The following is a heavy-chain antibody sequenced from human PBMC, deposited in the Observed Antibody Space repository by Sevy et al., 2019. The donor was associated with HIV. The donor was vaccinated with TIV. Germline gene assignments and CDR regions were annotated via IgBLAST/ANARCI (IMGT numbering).Heavy chain of an antibody. CDR1: GYTFTGYY. D-gene: IGHD6-13*01. V-gene: IGHV1-2*02. Sequence: ASVKVSCKASGYTFTGYYMHWVRQAPGQGLEWMGWINPNSGGTNYAQKFQGRVTMTRDTSISTAYMELSRLRSDDTAVYYCARDAPYSSSWGYWGQGTLVTVSS. J-gene: IGHJ4*02. CDR3: ARDAPYSSSWGY. CDR2: INPNSGGT.